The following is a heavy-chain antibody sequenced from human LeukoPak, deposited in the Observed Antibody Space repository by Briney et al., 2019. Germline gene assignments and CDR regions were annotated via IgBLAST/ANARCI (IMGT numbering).Heavy chain of an antibody. CDR1: GGSISSSNW. D-gene: IGHD2-2*01. V-gene: IGHV4-4*02. J-gene: IGHJ4*02. CDR2: IYHSGST. CDR3: ARYRAAMPQRGPFDY. Sequence: NPSETLSLTCAVSGGSISSSNWWSWVRQPPGKGLEWIGEIYHSGSTNYNPPLKSRVTISVDKSKNQFSLKLSSVTAADTAVYYCARYRAAMPQRGPFDYWGQGTLVTVSS.